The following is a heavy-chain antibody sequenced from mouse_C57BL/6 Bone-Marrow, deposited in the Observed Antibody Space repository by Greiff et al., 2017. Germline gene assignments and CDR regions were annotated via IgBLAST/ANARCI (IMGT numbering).Heavy chain of an antibody. Sequence: EVQLQESGAELVRPGASVKLSCTASGFNIKDDYMHWVKQRPEQGLEWIGWIDPENGDTEYASKFKGKATITADTSSNTAYLQLSSLTSEDTAVYYCTTGFITSVVATPFAYWGQGTLVTVSA. V-gene: IGHV14-4*01. J-gene: IGHJ3*01. CDR2: IDPENGDT. CDR1: GFNIKDDY. D-gene: IGHD1-1*01. CDR3: TTGFITSVVATPFAY.